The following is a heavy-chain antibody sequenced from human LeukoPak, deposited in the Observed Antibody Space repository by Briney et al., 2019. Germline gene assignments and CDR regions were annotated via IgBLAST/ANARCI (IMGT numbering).Heavy chain of an antibody. CDR1: GYTFTSYY. CDR2: INPSGGST. J-gene: IGHJ5*02. V-gene: IGHV1-46*01. CDR3: ARDMDYDFWSGGQVHPSNWFDP. D-gene: IGHD3-3*01. Sequence: GASVKVSCKASGYTFTSYYMHWVRQAPGQGLEWMGIINPSGGSTSYAQKFQGRVTMSRDTSTSTVYMELSSLRSEDTAVYYCARDMDYDFWSGGQVHPSNWFDPWGQGTLVTASS.